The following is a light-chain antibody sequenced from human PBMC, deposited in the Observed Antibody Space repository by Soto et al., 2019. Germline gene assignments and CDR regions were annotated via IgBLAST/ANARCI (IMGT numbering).Light chain of an antibody. CDR3: AAWDDSLSGEV. CDR1: NRDVGSYNL. V-gene: IGLV2-14*01. CDR2: EVR. Sequence: QSALTQPASVSGSPGQSITIACTGTNRDVGSYNLVSWYQQRPGEAPKLIISEVRNRPSGISYRFTGSKSGNTASLTISGLQAEDEADYYCAAWDDSLSGEVFGGGTKLTVL. J-gene: IGLJ3*02.